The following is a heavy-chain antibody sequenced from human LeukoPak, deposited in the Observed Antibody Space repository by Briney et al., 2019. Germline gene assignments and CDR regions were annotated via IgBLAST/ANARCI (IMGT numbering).Heavy chain of an antibody. V-gene: IGHV1-8*01. Sequence: GASVKVSCKASGYTLTSYDINWVRQGTGQGLEWMGWMNPNSGRTGYAQNFQGRITITRNTSISTAYMELSSLRSEDTAVYYCTRETSSRYFDYWGQGTLVTVSS. CDR1: GYTLTSYD. J-gene: IGHJ4*02. CDR2: MNPNSGRT. CDR3: TRETSSRYFDY.